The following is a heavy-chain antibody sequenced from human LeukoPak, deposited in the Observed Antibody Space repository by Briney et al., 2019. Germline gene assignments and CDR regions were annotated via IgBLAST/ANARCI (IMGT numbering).Heavy chain of an antibody. V-gene: IGHV4-38-2*02. CDR1: GYSISSGYY. D-gene: IGHD3-22*01. CDR3: ASHEGSSGYYYFDY. Sequence: SGTLSLTCTVSGYSISSGYYWGWIRQPPGKGLEWIGSIYHSGSTYYNPSLKSRVTISVDTSKNQFSLKLSSVTAADTAVYYCASHEGSSGYYYFDYWGQGTLVTVSS. CDR2: IYHSGST. J-gene: IGHJ4*02.